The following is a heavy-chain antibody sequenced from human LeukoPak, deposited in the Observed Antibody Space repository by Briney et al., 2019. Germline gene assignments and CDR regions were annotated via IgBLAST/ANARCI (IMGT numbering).Heavy chain of an antibody. Sequence: SETLSLTCTVSGGSISSSSYYWGWIRQPPGKGLEWIGSIYYSGSTYYNPSLKSRVTISVDTSKNQFSLKLSSVTAADTAVYYCARAVGSSWYSVDDAFDIWGQGTMVTVSS. CDR2: IYYSGST. J-gene: IGHJ3*02. CDR3: ARAVGSSWYSVDDAFDI. D-gene: IGHD6-13*01. CDR1: GGSISSSSYY. V-gene: IGHV4-39*07.